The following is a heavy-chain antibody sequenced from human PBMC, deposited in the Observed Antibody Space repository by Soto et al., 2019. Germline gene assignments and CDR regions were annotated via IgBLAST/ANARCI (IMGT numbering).Heavy chain of an antibody. J-gene: IGHJ4*02. CDR3: VRVRLGAPTRYFDY. CDR2: IKNKANSYTT. Sequence: EVQLVESGGGLVQPGGSLRLSCAASGFSFSDHYMDWVRQAPGKGLEWVGRIKNKANSYTTQYAAAVKGRLTISREDSKNSLSLQMSSLKSDDTAVYYCVRVRLGAPTRYFDYWGQGTLVTVSS. CDR1: GFSFSDHY. V-gene: IGHV3-72*01.